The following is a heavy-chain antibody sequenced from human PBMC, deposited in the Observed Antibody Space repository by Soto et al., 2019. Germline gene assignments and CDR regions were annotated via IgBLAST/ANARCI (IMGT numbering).Heavy chain of an antibody. J-gene: IGHJ4*02. D-gene: IGHD4-17*01. V-gene: IGHV3-23*01. CDR2: IDGGGGST. CDR3: AKRAGDGYFDY. CDR1: GFTFSSYA. Sequence: VQLLESGGGLVQPGGSLRLSCAASGFTFSSYAMHWVRQAPEKGPEWVSFIDGGGGSTYYADSVKGRFTISRDNSKNTLYVQMNRLRAEDTAVYYCAKRAGDGYFDYWGQGTLVTVSS.